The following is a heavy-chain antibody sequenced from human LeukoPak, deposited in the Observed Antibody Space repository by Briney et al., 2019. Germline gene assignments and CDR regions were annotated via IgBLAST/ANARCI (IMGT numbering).Heavy chain of an antibody. V-gene: IGHV1-69*01. J-gene: IGHJ4*02. Sequence: ASVKVSYKASGGTFSSYAISWVRQAPGQGLEWMGGIIPIFGTANYAQKFQGRVTITADESTSTAYMELSSLRSEDTAVYYCASPYRTYYYGSGTFDYWGQGTLVTVSS. CDR1: GGTFSSYA. CDR3: ASPYRTYYYGSGTFDY. CDR2: IIPIFGTA. D-gene: IGHD3-10*01.